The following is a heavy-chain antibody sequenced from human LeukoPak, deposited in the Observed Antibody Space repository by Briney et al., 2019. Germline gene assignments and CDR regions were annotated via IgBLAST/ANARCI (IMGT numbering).Heavy chain of an antibody. CDR2: ISGSGGST. J-gene: IGHJ4*02. Sequence: GGSLRPSCAASGFTFSSYAMSWVRQAPGKGLEWVSAISGSGGSTYYADSVKGRFTISRDNSKNTYLQMNSLRAEDTAVYYCAFWRVTAFDYWGQGTLVTVSS. CDR1: GFTFSSYA. V-gene: IGHV3-23*01. D-gene: IGHD2-21*02. CDR3: AFWRVTAFDY.